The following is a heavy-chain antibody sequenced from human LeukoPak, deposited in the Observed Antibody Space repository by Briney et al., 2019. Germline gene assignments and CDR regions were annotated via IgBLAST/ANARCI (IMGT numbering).Heavy chain of an antibody. J-gene: IGHJ4*02. Sequence: PGGSPRLSCAASGFTFSSYAMSWVRQAPGKGLEWVSAISGSGGSTYYADSVKGRFTISRDNSKNTLYLQMNSLRAEDTAVYYCAKAIYSYGYSAFDYWGQGTLVTVSS. D-gene: IGHD5-18*01. CDR1: GFTFSSYA. V-gene: IGHV3-23*01. CDR2: ISGSGGST. CDR3: AKAIYSYGYSAFDY.